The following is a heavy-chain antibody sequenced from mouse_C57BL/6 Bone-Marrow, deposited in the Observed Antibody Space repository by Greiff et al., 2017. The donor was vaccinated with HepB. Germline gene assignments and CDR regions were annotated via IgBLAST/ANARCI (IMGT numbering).Heavy chain of an antibody. CDR3: ARRPLLGGAMDY. Sequence: VQLQQSGPELVKPGASVNISCKASGYSFTGYYMNWVKQSPEKSLEWIGEINPSTGGTTYNQKFKAKATLTVDKSSSTAYMQLKSLTSEDSAVYYCARRPLLGGAMDYWGQGTSVTVSS. V-gene: IGHV1-42*01. CDR2: INPSTGGT. D-gene: IGHD1-1*01. CDR1: GYSFTGYY. J-gene: IGHJ4*01.